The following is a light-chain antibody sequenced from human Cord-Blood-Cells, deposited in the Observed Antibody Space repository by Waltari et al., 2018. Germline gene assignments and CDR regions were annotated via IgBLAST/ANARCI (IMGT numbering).Light chain of an antibody. CDR3: QQYNSYSPWT. Sequence: DIQMTQSPSTLSASVGDSVTITCRASQSISSWLAWYQQKPGKAPKLLIYDASSLESGVPSRFSGSGSGTEFTLTISSLQPDDFATYYCQQYNSYSPWTFGQRTKVEIK. J-gene: IGKJ1*01. CDR1: QSISSW. V-gene: IGKV1-5*01. CDR2: DAS.